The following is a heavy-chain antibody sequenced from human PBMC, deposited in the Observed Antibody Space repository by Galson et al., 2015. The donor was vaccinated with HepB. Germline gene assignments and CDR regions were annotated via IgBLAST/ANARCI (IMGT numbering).Heavy chain of an antibody. CDR3: ARDRGGYSTTQSVYYYYMDV. CDR2: INPNSGGT. CDR1: GYTFTGYY. D-gene: IGHD3-16*01. Sequence: SVKVSCKASGYTFTGYYMHWVRQAPGQGLEWMGWINPNSGGTNYAQKFQGRVTMTRDTSISTAYMELSRLRSDDTAVYYCARDRGGYSTTQSVYYYYMDVWGKGTTVTVSS. J-gene: IGHJ6*03. V-gene: IGHV1-2*02.